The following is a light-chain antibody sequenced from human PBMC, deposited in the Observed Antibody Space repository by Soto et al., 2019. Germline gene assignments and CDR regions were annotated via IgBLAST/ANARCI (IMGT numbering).Light chain of an antibody. J-gene: IGKJ1*01. V-gene: IGKV1-5*03. CDR3: QQYNSLSGT. CDR1: QDVSSW. CDR2: KAS. Sequence: DIQMTQSPSTLSASIGDRVTITCRASQDVSSWLAWYQQKPGKAPKLLIYKASTLESGVPSRFNGSGSGTVFSLTITSLQPDDFATYYCQQYNSLSGTFGQGTKVEIK.